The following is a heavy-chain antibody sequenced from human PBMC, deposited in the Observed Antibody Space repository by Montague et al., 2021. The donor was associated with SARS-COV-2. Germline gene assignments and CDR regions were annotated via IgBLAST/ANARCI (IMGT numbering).Heavy chain of an antibody. CDR1: GFTFSSYA. CDR3: AKAGFCSGGSC. D-gene: IGHD2-15*01. Sequence: SLRLSGAASGFTFSSYAMFWVRQAPGKGLEWVSSISGNGGETYYADSVKGRLTTSRDNSKDTLYLQMNSLRAEDTATYYCAKAGFCSGGSCWGQGTPVTVS. V-gene: IGHV3-23*01. CDR2: ISGNGGET. J-gene: IGHJ4*02.